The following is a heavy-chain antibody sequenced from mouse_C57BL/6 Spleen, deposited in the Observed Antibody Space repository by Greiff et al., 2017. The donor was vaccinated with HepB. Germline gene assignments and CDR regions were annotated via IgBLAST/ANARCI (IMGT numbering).Heavy chain of an antibody. CDR1: GYTFTSYG. Sequence: VQLKQSGAELARPGASVKLSCKASGYTFTSYGISWVKQRTGQGLEWIGEIYPRSGNTYYNEKFKGKATLTADKSSSTAYMELRSLTSEDSAVYFCARGGYSNYEEFAYWGQGTLVTVSA. V-gene: IGHV1-81*01. CDR2: IYPRSGNT. D-gene: IGHD2-5*01. CDR3: ARGGYSNYEEFAY. J-gene: IGHJ3*01.